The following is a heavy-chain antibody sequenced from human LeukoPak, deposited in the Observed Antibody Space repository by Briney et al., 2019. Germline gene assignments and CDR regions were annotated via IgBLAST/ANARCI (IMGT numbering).Heavy chain of an antibody. V-gene: IGHV4-30-4*08. Sequence: SETLSLTCTVSGGSISSGGSYWSWIRQHPGKGLEWIGYIYYSGSTYYNPSLKSRVTISVDTSKNQFSLKLSSVTAADTAVYYCARYGITIFGVVIITWGQGTLVTVSS. CDR2: IYYSGST. D-gene: IGHD3-3*01. J-gene: IGHJ5*02. CDR1: GGSISSGGSY. CDR3: ARYGITIFGVVIIT.